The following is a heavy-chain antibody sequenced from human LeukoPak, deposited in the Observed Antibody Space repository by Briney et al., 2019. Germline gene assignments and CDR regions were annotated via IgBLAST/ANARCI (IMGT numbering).Heavy chain of an antibody. Sequence: RGASVKVSCKASGGTFSSYAISWVRQAPGQGLEWMGGIIPIFGTANYAQKFQGRVTITTDESTSTAYMELSSLRSEDTAVYYCARVGTYCSSTSCYNDLAYWGQGTLVTVSS. D-gene: IGHD2-2*02. V-gene: IGHV1-69*05. CDR1: GGTFSSYA. J-gene: IGHJ4*02. CDR2: IIPIFGTA. CDR3: ARVGTYCSSTSCYNDLAY.